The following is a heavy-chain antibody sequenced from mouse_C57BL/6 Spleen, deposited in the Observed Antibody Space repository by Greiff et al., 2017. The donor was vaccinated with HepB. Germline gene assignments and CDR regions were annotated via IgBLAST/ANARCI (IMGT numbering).Heavy chain of an antibody. CDR1: GFTFSSYG. J-gene: IGHJ3*01. D-gene: IGHD2-3*01. V-gene: IGHV5-6*01. Sequence: EVKLQESGGDLVKPGGSLKLSCAASGFTFSSYGMSWVRQTPDKRLEWVATISSGGSYTYYPDSVKGRFTISRDNAKNTLYLQMSSLKSEDTAMYYCARHSPDGYYVPWFAYWGQGTLVTVSA. CDR3: ARHSPDGYYVPWFAY. CDR2: ISSGGSYT.